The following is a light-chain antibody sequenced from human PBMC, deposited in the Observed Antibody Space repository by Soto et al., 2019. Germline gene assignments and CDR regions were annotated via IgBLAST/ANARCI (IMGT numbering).Light chain of an antibody. CDR2: AAS. CDR3: QQYGSPPPYT. V-gene: IGKV3-20*01. Sequence: ESVLTQSRVTLSLSPGEGATLSCRASQSVTSNKVAWFQQKPGQAPRLLIRAASSRATGIPDRFSGSGSATDFTLTISRLEPEDFAVYYCQQYGSPPPYTFGQGTKVDIK. CDR1: QSVTSNK. J-gene: IGKJ2*01.